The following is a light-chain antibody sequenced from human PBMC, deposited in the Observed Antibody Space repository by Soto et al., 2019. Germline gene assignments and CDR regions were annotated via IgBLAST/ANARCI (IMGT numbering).Light chain of an antibody. V-gene: IGKV3-11*01. CDR1: QRVSSY. CDR3: QQRAGWPPT. CDR2: DAS. Sequence: IVLTQSPATVSLSPGGRSTLSCLASQRVSSYLPWYQQKPAQAPRLLIYDASNSANCIPARFTGRGSGTAFTLNISRLALEDFAVSFCQQRAGWPPTFGGGTKVDIK. J-gene: IGKJ4*01.